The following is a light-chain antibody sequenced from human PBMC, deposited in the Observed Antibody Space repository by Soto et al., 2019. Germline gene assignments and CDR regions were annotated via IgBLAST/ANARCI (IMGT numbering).Light chain of an antibody. J-gene: IGLJ1*01. CDR3: SSYTSSSAPYV. Sequence: QSALTQPASVSGSPGQSITISCTGTSSDVGGYKYVSWYQQEPGKAPKLLIYEVTNRPSGVSNRFSGSKSGNTASLTISGLQAEDEADYYCSSYTSSSAPYVFGTGTKLTVL. CDR2: EVT. V-gene: IGLV2-14*01. CDR1: SSDVGGYKY.